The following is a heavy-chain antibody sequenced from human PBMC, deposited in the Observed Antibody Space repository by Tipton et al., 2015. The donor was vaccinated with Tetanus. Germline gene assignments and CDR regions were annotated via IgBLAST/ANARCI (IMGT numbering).Heavy chain of an antibody. CDR2: IYYNGST. CDR3: ARGDPTNEPLNY. J-gene: IGHJ4*02. Sequence: TLSLTCAVYGGSFSGYYWSWIRQHPGKGLEWIGYIYYNGSTYYNPSLKSRVTISVDTSKNQFSLKLYSVTAADTAVYYCARGDPTNEPLNYWGQGTLVTVSS. D-gene: IGHD1-1*01. V-gene: IGHV4-31*11. CDR1: GGSFSGYY.